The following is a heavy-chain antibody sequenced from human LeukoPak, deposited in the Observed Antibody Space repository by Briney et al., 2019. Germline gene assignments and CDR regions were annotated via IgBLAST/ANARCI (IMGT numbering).Heavy chain of an antibody. Sequence: ETLSLTCDVSGGSITQTNYWTWVRQAPGKGLEWVSVIYSGGSTYYADSVKDRFTISRDISTNTLYLQMGSLRAEDTAVYYCARDQPARPPIIHHYDGMDVWGQGTTVTVSS. J-gene: IGHJ6*02. CDR2: IYSGGST. CDR3: ARDQPARPPIIHHYDGMDV. V-gene: IGHV3-66*01. D-gene: IGHD6-6*01. CDR1: GGSITQTNY.